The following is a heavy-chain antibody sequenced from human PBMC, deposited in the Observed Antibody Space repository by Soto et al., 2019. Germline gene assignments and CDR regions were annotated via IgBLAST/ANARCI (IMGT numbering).Heavy chain of an antibody. V-gene: IGHV1-2*02. CDR2: INPNSGGA. CDR1: GYTFTGNY. J-gene: IGHJ4*02. CDR3: GRDVVKGYSGYVGYVDS. D-gene: IGHD5-12*01. Sequence: QVQLVQSGAEVKKPGASVKVSCKGSGYTFTGNYIHWVRQAPGQGLEWMGYINPNSGGASYLQKFQGRVTMARDTSISTVYIELSRLTSYDTVVYFWGRDVVKGYSGYVGYVDSWGQGTLVTVSS.